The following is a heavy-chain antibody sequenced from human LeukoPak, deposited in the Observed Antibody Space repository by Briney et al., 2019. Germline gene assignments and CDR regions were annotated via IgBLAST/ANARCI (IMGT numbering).Heavy chain of an antibody. CDR3: AREGSSGYYSDY. D-gene: IGHD3-22*01. CDR2: IYYSGST. CDR1: GGSISSYY. V-gene: IGHV4-59*01. Sequence: SETLSLTCTVSGGSISSYYWSWIRQPPGKGLEWIGYIYYSGSTNYNPSLKSRVTISVDTSKNQFSLKLSSVTAADTAVYYWAREGSSGYYSDYWGQGTLVTVSS. J-gene: IGHJ4*02.